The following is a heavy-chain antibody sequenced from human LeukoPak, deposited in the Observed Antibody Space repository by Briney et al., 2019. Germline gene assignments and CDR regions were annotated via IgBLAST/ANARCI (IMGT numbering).Heavy chain of an antibody. Sequence: PSETLSLTCTVSGGSISTYYWSWIRQPPGKGLEWIGYFYYSGSTNYNPSLKSRVTISVDTSKNQFSLKLSSVTAADTAVYYCARPRSSGWYGAFNIWGQGTMVTVSS. CDR2: FYYSGST. CDR1: GGSISTYY. CDR3: ARPRSSGWYGAFNI. V-gene: IGHV4-59*01. J-gene: IGHJ3*02. D-gene: IGHD6-19*01.